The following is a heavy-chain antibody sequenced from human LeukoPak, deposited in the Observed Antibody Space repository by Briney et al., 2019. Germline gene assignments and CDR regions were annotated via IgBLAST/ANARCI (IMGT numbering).Heavy chain of an antibody. D-gene: IGHD3-10*01. CDR1: GFTFSSHG. CDR2: IRFDGSNK. CDR3: VKDRVVGGSGEFDY. V-gene: IGHV3-30*02. Sequence: RGSLRLSCAPSGFTFSSHGMHWVRQAPGKGLEWVAFIRFDGSNKYYEDSVKGRFTISRDNSKNTLYLQMNSLRAADTAMYYCVKDRVVGGSGEFDYWGQGTLVTVSS. J-gene: IGHJ4*02.